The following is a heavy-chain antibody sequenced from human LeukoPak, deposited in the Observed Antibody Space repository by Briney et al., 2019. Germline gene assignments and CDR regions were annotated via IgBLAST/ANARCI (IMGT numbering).Heavy chain of an antibody. CDR3: ARDLTVVVIAIPNFDY. CDR2: ISSSSSYI. Sequence: PGGSLRLSCAASGFTFSSYSMNWVRQAPGKGLEWVSSISSSSSYIYYADSVKGRFTISRDNAKNSLYLQMNSLRAEDTAVYYCARDLTVVVIAIPNFDYWGQGTLVIVSS. D-gene: IGHD2-21*01. CDR1: GFTFSSYS. V-gene: IGHV3-21*01. J-gene: IGHJ4*02.